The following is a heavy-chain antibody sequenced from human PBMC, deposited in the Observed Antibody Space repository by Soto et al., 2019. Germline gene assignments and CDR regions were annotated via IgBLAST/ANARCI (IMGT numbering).Heavy chain of an antibody. CDR2: ISCYNGKT. J-gene: IGHJ6*02. CDR1: GYSFTAYG. CDR3: AGDAPPPELRFLEWHNYDYNGMDV. V-gene: IGHV1-18*01. Sequence: QVQVVQSGDEVKETGASVRVSCKTSGYSFTAYGISWVRQAPGQGLEWMGWISCYNGKTKYAQKVGGRVTNTKETTTSIAYMEERGKRSEDTAIYYCAGDAPPPELRFLEWHNYDYNGMDVWGQGTTVTVSS. D-gene: IGHD3-3*01.